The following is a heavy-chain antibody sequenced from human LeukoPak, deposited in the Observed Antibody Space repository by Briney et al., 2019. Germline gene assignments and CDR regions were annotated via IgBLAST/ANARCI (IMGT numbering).Heavy chain of an antibody. V-gene: IGHV3-74*01. J-gene: IGHJ3*02. Sequence: GGSLRLSCAVSGFSFSSYWMHWVRQAPGKGLVWVSRISTDGSSTTYADSVRGRFTISRDNPKNTLYLQMDSLRAEDTAVYYCARNRYAADVFDIWGQGTMVTVSS. D-gene: IGHD1/OR15-1a*01. CDR1: GFSFSSYW. CDR2: ISTDGSST. CDR3: ARNRYAADVFDI.